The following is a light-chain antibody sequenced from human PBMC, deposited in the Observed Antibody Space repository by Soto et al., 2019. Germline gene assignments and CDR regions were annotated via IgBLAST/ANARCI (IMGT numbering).Light chain of an antibody. J-gene: IGLJ2*01. V-gene: IGLV1-36*01. CDR3: AAWDDSLNGLI. CDR2: QDD. Sequence: QSVLTQPPSVSEAPRQRVTISCSGSSSNIGNNGVNWYQQLPGKAPKLLIYQDDLLPSGVSDRFSGSKSATSASLAISGLQSEDGADYYFAAWDDSLNGLIFGGGTQLTVL. CDR1: SSNIGNNG.